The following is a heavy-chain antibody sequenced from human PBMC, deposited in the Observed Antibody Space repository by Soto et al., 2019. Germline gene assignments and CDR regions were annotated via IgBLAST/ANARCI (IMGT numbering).Heavy chain of an antibody. J-gene: IGHJ6*02. CDR1: GYVITNGYH. Sequence: KPSETLSLTCAVSGYVITNGYHWGWIRQPPGKELEWTGTISHSGDTYYNPSLKSRVTISIDTAKNHLSLILSSVTAADTATYYCTRIYCTTTSCFINGMDVWGQGTTVTVSS. V-gene: IGHV4-38-2*01. D-gene: IGHD2-2*01. CDR2: ISHSGDT. CDR3: TRIYCTTTSCFINGMDV.